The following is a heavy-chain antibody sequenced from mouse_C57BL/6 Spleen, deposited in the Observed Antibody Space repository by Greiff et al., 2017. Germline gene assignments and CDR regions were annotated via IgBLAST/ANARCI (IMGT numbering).Heavy chain of an antibody. CDR1: GYTFTSYD. CDR3: ARIPDGYYRYFDV. J-gene: IGHJ1*03. V-gene: IGHV1-85*01. D-gene: IGHD2-3*01. Sequence: QVHVKQSGPELVKPGASVKLSCKASGYTFTSYDINWVKQRPGQGLEWIGWFYPRDGSTKYNEKFKGKATLTVDTSSSTAYMELHSLTSEDSAVYFCARIPDGYYRYFDVWGTGTTVTVSS. CDR2: FYPRDGST.